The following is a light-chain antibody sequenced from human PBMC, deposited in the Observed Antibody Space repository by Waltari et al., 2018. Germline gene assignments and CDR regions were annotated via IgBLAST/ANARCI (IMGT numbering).Light chain of an antibody. CDR1: QSISSY. V-gene: IGKV1-39*01. J-gene: IGKJ3*01. Sequence: DIQMTQSPSSLSASVGDRVTSTCRASQSISSYLNWYQQKPGKAPKLLIYAASSLQSGVPSRFSGSGSGTDFTLTISSLQPEDFATYYCQQSYSILITFGPGTKVDIK. CDR2: AAS. CDR3: QQSYSILIT.